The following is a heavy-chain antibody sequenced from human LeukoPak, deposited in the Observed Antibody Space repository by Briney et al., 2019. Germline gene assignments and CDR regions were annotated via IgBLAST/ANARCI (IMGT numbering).Heavy chain of an antibody. J-gene: IGHJ4*02. Sequence: QSGGSLRLSCAASGFTFDDYAMHWVRQAPGKGLEWVSGISWNSGSIGYADSVKGRFTISRDDAKNSLYLQMNSLRAEDTALYYCAKGDFSGSYIPLDYWGQGTLVTVSS. CDR2: ISWNSGSI. CDR1: GFTFDDYA. D-gene: IGHD1-26*01. CDR3: AKGDFSGSYIPLDY. V-gene: IGHV3-9*01.